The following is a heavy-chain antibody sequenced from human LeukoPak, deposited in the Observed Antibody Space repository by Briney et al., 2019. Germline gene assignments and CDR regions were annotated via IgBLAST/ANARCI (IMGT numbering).Heavy chain of an antibody. J-gene: IGHJ4*02. CDR2: VKKDASEK. CDR1: GFTFSNNW. CDR3: AKEFSSWYYFDY. V-gene: IGHV3-7*01. Sequence: GGSLRLSCAASGFTFSNNWMTWVRQAPGKGLEWVASVKKDASEKYYVDSVKGRFTISRDNAKNSLYLQMNSLRAEDTAVYYCAKEFSSWYYFDYWGQGTLVTVSS. D-gene: IGHD6-13*01.